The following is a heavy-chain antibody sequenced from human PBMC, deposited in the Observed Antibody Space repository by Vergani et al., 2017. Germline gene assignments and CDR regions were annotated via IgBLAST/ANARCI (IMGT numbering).Heavy chain of an antibody. V-gene: IGHV1-69*01. J-gene: IGHJ4*02. CDR1: GGTFSSYA. CDR3: ARYSSSSGIDY. Sequence: QVQLVQSGAEVKKPGSSAKVSCKASGGTFSSYAISWVRQAPGQGLEWMGGNIPIFGTANYAKKFQGRVTITADESTSTAYMELSSLRSEDTAVYYCARYSSSSGIDYWGQGTLVTVAS. CDR2: NIPIFGTA. D-gene: IGHD6-6*01.